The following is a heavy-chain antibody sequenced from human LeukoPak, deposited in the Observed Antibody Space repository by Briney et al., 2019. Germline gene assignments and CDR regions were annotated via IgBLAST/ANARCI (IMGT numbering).Heavy chain of an antibody. CDR2: ISSSGSTI. V-gene: IGHV3-11*01. D-gene: IGHD1-26*01. CDR3: ARAKRLRSLSGAFDI. CDR1: GFTVSSNY. J-gene: IGHJ3*02. Sequence: PGGSLRLSCAASGFTVSSNYMSWVRQAPGKGLEWVSYISSSGSTIYYADSVKGRFTISRDNAKNSLYLQMNSLRAEDTAVYYCARAKRLRSLSGAFDIWGQGTMVTVSS.